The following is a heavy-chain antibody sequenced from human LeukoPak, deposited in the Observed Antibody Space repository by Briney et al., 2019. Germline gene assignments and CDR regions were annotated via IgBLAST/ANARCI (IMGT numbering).Heavy chain of an antibody. CDR3: ARSAAGLSYGMDV. Sequence: SETLSLTCTVSGDSISSPHWSWIRDTPGKGLEWIGHIYYSGSTNYNPSLKSRVTISVDTSKNQFSLKLSSVTAADTAVYFCARSAAGLSYGMDVWGQGTTVTVSS. CDR2: IYYSGST. D-gene: IGHD6-13*01. V-gene: IGHV4-59*08. CDR1: GDSISSPH. J-gene: IGHJ6*02.